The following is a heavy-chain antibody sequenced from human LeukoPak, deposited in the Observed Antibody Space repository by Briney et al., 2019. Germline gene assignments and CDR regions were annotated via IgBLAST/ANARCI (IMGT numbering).Heavy chain of an antibody. J-gene: IGHJ4*02. Sequence: NPGGSLRLSCAASGFTFSSYSMNWVRQAPGKGLEWVSSISSSSSYIYYADSVKGRFTISRDNAKNSLYLQMNSLRAEDTAVYYCARILTYYYDSSGYYSDYWGQGTLVTVSS. D-gene: IGHD3-22*01. CDR2: ISSSSSYI. CDR1: GFTFSSYS. CDR3: ARILTYYYDSSGYYSDY. V-gene: IGHV3-21*01.